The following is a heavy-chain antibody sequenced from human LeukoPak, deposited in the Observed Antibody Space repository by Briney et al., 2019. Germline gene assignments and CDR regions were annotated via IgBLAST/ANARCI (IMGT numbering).Heavy chain of an antibody. D-gene: IGHD3-3*01. J-gene: IGHJ4*02. CDR1: GGSFSGYY. CDR2: INHSGST. Sequence: SETLSPTCAVYGGSFSGYYWSWIRQPPGKGLEWIGEINHSGSTNYNPSLKSRATISVDTSKNQFSLKLSSVTAADTAVYYCARELVDYDFWSGYYPKYYFDYWGQGTLVTVSS. CDR3: ARELVDYDFWSGYYPKYYFDY. V-gene: IGHV4-34*01.